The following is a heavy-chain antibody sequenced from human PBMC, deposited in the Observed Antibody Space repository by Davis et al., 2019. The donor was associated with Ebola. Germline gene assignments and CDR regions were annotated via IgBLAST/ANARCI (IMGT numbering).Heavy chain of an antibody. V-gene: IGHV3-30-3*01. J-gene: IGHJ3*02. D-gene: IGHD3-22*01. CDR3: AMITMIVVVRSAQDAFDI. Sequence: GESLKISCAASGFTFSSYAMHWVRQAPGKGLEWVAVISYDGSNKYYADSVKGRFTISRDNSKNTLYLQMNSLRAEDTAVYYCAMITMIVVVRSAQDAFDIWGQGTMVTVSS. CDR2: ISYDGSNK. CDR1: GFTFSSYA.